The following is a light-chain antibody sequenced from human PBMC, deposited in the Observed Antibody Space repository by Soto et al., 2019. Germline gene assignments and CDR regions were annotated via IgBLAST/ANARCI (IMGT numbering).Light chain of an antibody. CDR1: QSVLYSSNNKNY. V-gene: IGKV4-1*01. CDR2: WAS. Sequence: DIVMTQSPESMSVSLGERATINWKSSQSVLYSSNNKNYLAWYQQKPGQPPKLLIYWASTRESGVPDRFSGSGSGTDFTLTISSLQAEDVAVYYCQQYYSTPRTFGQGTKVDFK. J-gene: IGKJ1*01. CDR3: QQYYSTPRT.